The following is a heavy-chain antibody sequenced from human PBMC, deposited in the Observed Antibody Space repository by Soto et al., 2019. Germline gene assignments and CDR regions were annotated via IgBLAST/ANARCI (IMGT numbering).Heavy chain of an antibody. CDR2: IYQSGST. CDR3: ARDMSGCRISDCYLSGWFDP. CDR1: GAPITSGAYS. D-gene: IGHD2-21*02. Sequence: QLQLRESGSGLVKPSQTLSLTCTVSGAPITSGAYSWSWIRQPPGKGLEWIGFIYQSGSTHYNPSHKGRVTISGDRSKNHFSLQLTSLTAADTDVYYCARDMSGCRISDCYLSGWFDPWSPGTLVTVSS. J-gene: IGHJ5*02. V-gene: IGHV4-30-2*01.